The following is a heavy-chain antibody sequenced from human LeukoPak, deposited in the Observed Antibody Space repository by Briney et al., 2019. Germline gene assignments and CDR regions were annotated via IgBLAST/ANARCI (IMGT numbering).Heavy chain of an antibody. J-gene: IGHJ4*02. V-gene: IGHV3-7*01. D-gene: IGHD3-3*01. CDR2: INSDGSEK. CDR3: AKGRKVGGFWSGYYDPFPRDY. CDR1: GFPFASHW. Sequence: GGSLRLSCAASGFPFASHWLSWFRQSPGRGLEWVAHINSDGSEKNYVDSVKGRFTISRDNARNSQFLQMNSLRAEDTAVYYCAKGRKVGGFWSGYYDPFPRDYWGQGTLVTVSS.